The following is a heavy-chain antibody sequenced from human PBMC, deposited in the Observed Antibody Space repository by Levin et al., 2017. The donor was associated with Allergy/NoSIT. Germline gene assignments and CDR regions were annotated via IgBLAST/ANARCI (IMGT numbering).Heavy chain of an antibody. CDR2: IYSGGDT. Sequence: GESLKISCAASGFTVSDEYMTWVRQVPGKGLEWVSAIYSGGDTHYADSVKGRFTISRDNSKNTLYLQMSSLRAEDTAVYYCVRAPKGGSFDYWGQGTLVTVSS. V-gene: IGHV3-53*01. CDR1: GFTVSDEY. J-gene: IGHJ4*02. CDR3: VRAPKGGSFDY. D-gene: IGHD3-16*01.